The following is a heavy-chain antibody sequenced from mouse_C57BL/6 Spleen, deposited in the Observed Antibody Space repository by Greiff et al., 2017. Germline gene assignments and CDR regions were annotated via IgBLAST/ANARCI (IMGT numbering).Heavy chain of an antibody. CDR1: GYTFTSYW. CDR2: INPSNGST. CDR3: ASDQLRLRIAY. Sequence: QVQLQQSGTELVKPEASVKLSCKASGYTFTSYWMHWVKQRPGQGLEWIGNINPSNGSTNYNEKFKSKATLTVDKSSSTAYMQLSSLTSEDSAVDYCASDQLRLRIAYWGQGTLVTVSA. D-gene: IGHD3-2*02. V-gene: IGHV1-53*01. J-gene: IGHJ3*01.